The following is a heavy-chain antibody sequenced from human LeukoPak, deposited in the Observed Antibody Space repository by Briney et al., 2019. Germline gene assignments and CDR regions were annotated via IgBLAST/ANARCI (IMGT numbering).Heavy chain of an antibody. J-gene: IGHJ4*02. Sequence: PGGSLRLSCAASGFTFSTSAMSWVRQAPGKGLDWVSGITASDDSTYYADSVKGRFTISRDNSKNTVYLQLNTLRAEDTAVYYCVKDTHYYDSGSYSFDYWGQGTLVIVSS. CDR3: VKDTHYYDSGSYSFDY. CDR2: ITASDDST. CDR1: GFTFSTSA. D-gene: IGHD3-10*01. V-gene: IGHV3-23*01.